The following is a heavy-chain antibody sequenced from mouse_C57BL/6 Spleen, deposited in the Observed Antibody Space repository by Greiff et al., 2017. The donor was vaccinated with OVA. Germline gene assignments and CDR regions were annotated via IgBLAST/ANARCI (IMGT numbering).Heavy chain of an antibody. D-gene: IGHD1-1*01. CDR3: ARHPHNGSDYEYIDV. CDR1: GFTFSSYT. V-gene: IGHV5-9*01. CDR2: ISGGGGNT. J-gene: IGHJ1*03. Sequence: EVKVVESGGGLVKPGGSLKLSCAASGFTFSSYTMSWVRQTPEKRLEWVATISGGGGNTYYPDSVKGRFTISRDNAKNTLYLQMSSLRSEDTALYNGARHPHNGSDYEYIDVWGTGTTVTVSS.